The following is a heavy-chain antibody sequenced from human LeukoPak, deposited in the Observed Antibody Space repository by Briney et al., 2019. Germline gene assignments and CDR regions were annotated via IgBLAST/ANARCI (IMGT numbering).Heavy chain of an antibody. CDR3: AREVRRCSSGCGWFDP. J-gene: IGHJ5*02. D-gene: IGHD6-19*01. CDR2: IYYSGST. CDR1: GGSISSYY. Sequence: PSETLSLTCTVSGGSISSYYWSWIRQPPGKGLEWIGYIYYSGSTSYNPSLKSRVTISVDTSKNQFSLKLSSVTAADTAVYYCAREVRRCSSGCGWFDPWGQGTLVTVSS. V-gene: IGHV4-59*01.